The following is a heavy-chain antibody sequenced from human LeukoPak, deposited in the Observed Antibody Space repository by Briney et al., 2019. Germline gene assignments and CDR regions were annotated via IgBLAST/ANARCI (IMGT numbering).Heavy chain of an antibody. Sequence: PGGSLRLSCAASGFTFSSYSMNWLRQAPGKGLEWVSYISSSSSTIYYADSVKGRFTISRDNAKNSLYLQMNSLRAEDTAVYYCALGMITFGGAFDIWGQGTMVTVSS. J-gene: IGHJ3*02. CDR2: ISSSSSTI. CDR1: GFTFSSYS. V-gene: IGHV3-48*01. D-gene: IGHD3-16*01. CDR3: ALGMITFGGAFDI.